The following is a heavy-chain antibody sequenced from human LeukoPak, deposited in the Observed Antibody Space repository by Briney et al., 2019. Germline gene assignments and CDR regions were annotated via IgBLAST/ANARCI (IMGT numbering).Heavy chain of an antibody. J-gene: IGHJ4*02. CDR3: ARGQGLYSYGYYDY. V-gene: IGHV4-30-2*01. CDR2: IYHSGST. CDR1: GGSISSGGYS. D-gene: IGHD5-18*01. Sequence: PSQTLSLTCAVSGGSISSGGYSWSWIRQPPGKGLEWIGYIYHSGSTYYNSSLKSRVTISVDRSKNQFSLKLSSVTAADTAVYYCARGQGLYSYGYYDYWGQGTLVTVSS.